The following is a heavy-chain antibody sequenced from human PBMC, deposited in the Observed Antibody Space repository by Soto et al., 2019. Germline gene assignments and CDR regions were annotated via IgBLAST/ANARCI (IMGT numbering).Heavy chain of an antibody. V-gene: IGHV4-59*01. CDR1: GGSISSYY. CDR3: ARTSSDFWSGYYFDY. CDR2: IYYSGST. J-gene: IGHJ4*02. Sequence: SETLSLTCTVSGGSISSYYWSWIRQPPGKGLEWIGYIYYSGSTNYNPSLKSRVTISVDTSKNQFSLKLSSVTAADTAVYYFARTSSDFWSGYYFDYWGQGTLVTVSS. D-gene: IGHD3-3*01.